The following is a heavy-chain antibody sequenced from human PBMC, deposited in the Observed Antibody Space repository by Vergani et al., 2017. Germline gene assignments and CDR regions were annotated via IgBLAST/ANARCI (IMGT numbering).Heavy chain of an antibody. D-gene: IGHD6-13*01. V-gene: IGHV1-18*01. CDR3: ARDYLGSSGYANWFDP. J-gene: IGHJ5*02. CDR1: GYTFTSYG. CDR2: ISAYSGNT. Sequence: QVQLVQSGAEVMKPGASVKVSCKASGYTFTSYGISWVRQAHGQGLEWMGRISAYSGNTNYAQKLQGRVTMTTDTSTSTAYMELKSLRSDDTAVYYCARDYLGSSGYANWFDPWGQGTLVTVSS.